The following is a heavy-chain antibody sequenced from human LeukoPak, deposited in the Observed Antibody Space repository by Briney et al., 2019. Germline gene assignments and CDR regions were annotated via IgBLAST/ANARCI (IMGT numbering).Heavy chain of an antibody. CDR2: ISGSGYNS. V-gene: IGHV3-23*01. CDR1: GFAVSSKY. J-gene: IGHJ3*02. CDR3: AKWMVHRDFWSGAFDI. D-gene: IGHD3-3*01. Sequence: PGGSLRLSCAASGFAVSSKYMTWVRQAPGKGLEWVSAISGSGYNSYYADSVKGRFTISRDNSKNTLFLQMNSLRGEDTAIYYCAKWMVHRDFWSGAFDIWGQGTMVTV.